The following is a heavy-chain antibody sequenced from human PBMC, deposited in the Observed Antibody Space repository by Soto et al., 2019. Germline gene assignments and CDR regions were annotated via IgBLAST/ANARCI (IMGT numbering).Heavy chain of an antibody. CDR2: IFSNDEK. D-gene: IGHD5-12*01. CDR3: ARITVEMATILPDY. V-gene: IGHV2-26*01. CDR1: GFSLSNARMG. J-gene: IGHJ4*02. Sequence: QVTLKESGPVLVKPTETLTLTCTVSGFSLSNARMGVSWIRQPPGKALEWLAHIFSNDEKSYSTSLKSRLTLSKDTSKSQVVLTMTNMDPVDTATYYCARITVEMATILPDYWGQGTLVTVSS.